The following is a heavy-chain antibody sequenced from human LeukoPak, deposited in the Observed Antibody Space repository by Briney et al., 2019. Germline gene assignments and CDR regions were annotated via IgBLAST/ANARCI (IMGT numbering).Heavy chain of an antibody. V-gene: IGHV1-2*02. J-gene: IGHJ4*02. CDR2: INPNSGGT. Sequence: ASVKVSCKAPGYTFTGYYMHWVRQAPGQGLEWMGWINPNSGGTNYAQKFQGRVTMTRDTSISTAYMELSRLRSDDTAVYYCARGLLDYYYDSSGPFDYWGQGTLVTVSS. D-gene: IGHD3-22*01. CDR1: GYTFTGYY. CDR3: ARGLLDYYYDSSGPFDY.